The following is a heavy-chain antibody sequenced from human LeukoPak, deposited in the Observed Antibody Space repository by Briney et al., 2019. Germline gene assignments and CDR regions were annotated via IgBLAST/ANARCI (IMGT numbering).Heavy chain of an antibody. V-gene: IGHV3-49*04. CDR1: GVTLSSYA. D-gene: IGHD4-23*01. CDR3: TRDPHYYHGNPHDF. Sequence: GGSLRLSCAASGVTLSSYAMSWARQAPGKGLEWLSFIRSKDHGGTTEYAASVKGRFTISRDDSNSIAYLQMNSLIEDTAVYFCTRDPHYYHGNPHDFWGQGTRVTVSS. J-gene: IGHJ4*02. CDR2: IRSKDHGGTT.